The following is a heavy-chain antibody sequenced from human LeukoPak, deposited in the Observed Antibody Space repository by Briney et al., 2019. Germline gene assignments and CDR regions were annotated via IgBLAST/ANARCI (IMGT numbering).Heavy chain of an antibody. Sequence: PSETLSLTCAVSGGSISSNNYYWGWIRQPPGKGLEWLGTIYYSGTTYYSPTLLSRGTLSVDMSKNQFSLKLYSVTAADTAVYYCARGGTVTTRFSFDYWGQGTLVTVSS. CDR3: ARGGTVTTRFSFDY. J-gene: IGHJ4*02. D-gene: IGHD4-17*01. CDR2: IYYSGTT. CDR1: GGSISSNNYY. V-gene: IGHV4-39*01.